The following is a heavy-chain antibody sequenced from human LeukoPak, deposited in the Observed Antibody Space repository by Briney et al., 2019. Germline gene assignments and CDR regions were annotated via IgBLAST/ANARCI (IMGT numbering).Heavy chain of an antibody. V-gene: IGHV3-9*01. CDR1: GFTFDDYA. Sequence: GGSLRLSCAASGFTFDDYAMHWVRQAPGKGLEWVSGISWNSGSIGYADSVKGRFTISRDNAKNSLYLQMNSLRAEDTALYYCAKVAPYSYGSFDYWGQGTLVTVSS. D-gene: IGHD5-18*01. CDR2: ISWNSGSI. CDR3: AKVAPYSYGSFDY. J-gene: IGHJ4*02.